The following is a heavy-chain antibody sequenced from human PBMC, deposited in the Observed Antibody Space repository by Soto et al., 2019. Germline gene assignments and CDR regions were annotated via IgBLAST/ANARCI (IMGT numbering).Heavy chain of an antibody. CDR2: IYPGHSDT. D-gene: IGHD5-12*01. Sequence: GASLKISCKGSGYCFTTYWIACRSQMPGKGLEYMVIIYPGHSDTRYSPSFQGQVTISADKAINIAYVQWTSLKASDTAIYYCARPRVSTPRLEDCFDIWGQGTMVTVSS. V-gene: IGHV5-51*01. J-gene: IGHJ3*02. CDR1: GYCFTTYW. CDR3: ARPRVSTPRLEDCFDI.